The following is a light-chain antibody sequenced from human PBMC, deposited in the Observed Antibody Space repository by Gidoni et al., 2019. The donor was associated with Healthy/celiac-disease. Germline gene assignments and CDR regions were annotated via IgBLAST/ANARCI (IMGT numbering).Light chain of an antibody. V-gene: IGKV3-20*01. Sequence: EIVFTPSPGTLSLSPGARANLSCRASQSVSSSYLAWYQQKPGQAPRLLIYGASSRATGIPDRFSGSGSGTDFTLTISRLEPEDFAVYYCQQYGSSPPVTFGPGTKVDIK. CDR3: QQYGSSPPVT. J-gene: IGKJ3*01. CDR2: GAS. CDR1: QSVSSSY.